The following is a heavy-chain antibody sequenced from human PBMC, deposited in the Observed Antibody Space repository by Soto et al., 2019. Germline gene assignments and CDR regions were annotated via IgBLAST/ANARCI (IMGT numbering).Heavy chain of an antibody. Sequence: SVKVSCKASGGTFSSYAISWVRQAPGQGLEWMGGIIPIFGTANYAQKFQGRVTITADESTSTAYMELSSLRSEDTAVYYCARAPVGVAIHYYGMDVWGQGTTVTVSS. D-gene: IGHD3-3*01. J-gene: IGHJ6*02. CDR1: GGTFSSYA. CDR2: IIPIFGTA. CDR3: ARAPVGVAIHYYGMDV. V-gene: IGHV1-69*13.